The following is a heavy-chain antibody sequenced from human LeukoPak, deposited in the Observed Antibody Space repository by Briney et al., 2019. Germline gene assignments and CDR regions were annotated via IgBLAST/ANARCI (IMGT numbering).Heavy chain of an antibody. J-gene: IGHJ4*02. CDR3: ARTHNYYDSSGHMRGYYFDY. CDR2: ISAYNGNT. V-gene: IGHV1-18*01. CDR1: GYTFTSYG. D-gene: IGHD3-22*01. Sequence: GASVKVSCKASGYTFTSYGISWVRPAPGQGLEWMGWISAYNGNTNYAQKLQGRVTMTTDTSTSTAYMELRSLRSDDTAVYYCARTHNYYDSSGHMRGYYFDYSGQGTLVTVSS.